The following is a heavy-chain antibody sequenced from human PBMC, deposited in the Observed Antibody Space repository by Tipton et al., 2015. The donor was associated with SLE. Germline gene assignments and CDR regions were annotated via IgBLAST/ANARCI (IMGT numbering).Heavy chain of an antibody. CDR1: GGSISSYY. Sequence: LRLSCTVSGGSISSYYWSWIRQPPGKGLEWIGYIYYSGSTNYNPSLKSRVTISVDTSKNQFSLKLSSVTAADTAVYYCARGFGYSSSPLGRVAFDIWGQGTMVTVSS. J-gene: IGHJ3*02. D-gene: IGHD6-13*01. CDR2: IYYSGST. CDR3: ARGFGYSSSPLGRVAFDI. V-gene: IGHV4-59*01.